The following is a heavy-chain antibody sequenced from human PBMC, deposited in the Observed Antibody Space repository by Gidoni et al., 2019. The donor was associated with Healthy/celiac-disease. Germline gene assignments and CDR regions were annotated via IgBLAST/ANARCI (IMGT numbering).Heavy chain of an antibody. D-gene: IGHD2-8*01. J-gene: IGHJ6*03. CDR1: GGSFSGYY. V-gene: IGHV4-34*01. CDR2: INHSGST. CDR3: ARVYNGYCTNGVCYDYYYYYMDV. Sequence: QVQLQQWGAGLLKPSETLSLTCAVYGGSFSGYYWSWIRQPPGKGLEWIGEINHSGSTNYNPSLKSRVTISVDTSKNQFSLKLSSVTAADTAVYYCARVYNGYCTNGVCYDYYYYYMDVWGKGTTVTVSS.